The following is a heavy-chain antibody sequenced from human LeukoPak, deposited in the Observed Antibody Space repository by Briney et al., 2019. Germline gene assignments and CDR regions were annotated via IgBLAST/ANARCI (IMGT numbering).Heavy chain of an antibody. CDR3: AKEGTASKPSDLDY. J-gene: IGHJ4*02. Sequence: GGSLRLSCAASGFIFSDYGTHWVRQAPGKGLEWVTFIRYDGSNKYYVDSVKGRFTISRDNSKNILYLQMNSLSSEDTAVYYCAKEGTASKPSDLDYWGQGTLVTVSS. CDR2: IRYDGSNK. CDR1: GFIFSDYG. D-gene: IGHD1/OR15-1a*01. V-gene: IGHV3-30*02.